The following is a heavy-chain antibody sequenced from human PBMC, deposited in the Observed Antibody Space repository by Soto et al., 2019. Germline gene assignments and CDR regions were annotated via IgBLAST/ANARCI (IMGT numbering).Heavy chain of an antibody. Sequence: SETLSLTCAVYGGSFSGYYWSWIRQPPGKGLEWIGEINHSGSTNYNPSLKSRVTISVDKSKNQFSLKLMSLSAADTAVYYCGRLEGLATISYYFDYWGQGALVTVSS. CDR2: INHSGST. CDR3: GRLEGLATISYYFDY. V-gene: IGHV4-34*01. J-gene: IGHJ4*02. D-gene: IGHD3-9*01. CDR1: GGSFSGYY.